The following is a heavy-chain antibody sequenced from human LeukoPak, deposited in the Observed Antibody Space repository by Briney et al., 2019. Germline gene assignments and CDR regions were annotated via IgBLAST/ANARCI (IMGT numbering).Heavy chain of an antibody. CDR2: IRYDGSNK. CDR1: GFTFSSYG. V-gene: IGHV3-30*02. Sequence: GGSLRLSCAASGFTFSSYGMHWVRQAPGKGLEWVAFIRYDGSNKYYADSVKGRFTISRDNSKNTLYLQMNSLRAEDTAVYYCAKDSTYYYYDSSGYSHDAFDIWGQGTMVTVSS. CDR3: AKDSTYYYYDSSGYSHDAFDI. J-gene: IGHJ3*02. D-gene: IGHD3-22*01.